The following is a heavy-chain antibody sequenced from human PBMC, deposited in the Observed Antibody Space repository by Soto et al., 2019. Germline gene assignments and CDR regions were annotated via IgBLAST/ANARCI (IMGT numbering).Heavy chain of an antibody. Sequence: QVQLVQSGAEVKKPGSSVNVSCKTSGGTFGNTAVTWVRQAPGQGLEWMGGIVPMFGTANYAQKLQGRVTIPADESTNTAYMELRSLRSDDTAVYYCARDGDPGYTFWSGPLGGGRFDPWGQGTLVTVSS. V-gene: IGHV1-69*12. CDR2: IVPMFGTA. CDR3: ARDGDPGYTFWSGPLGGGRFDP. CDR1: GGTFGNTA. D-gene: IGHD3-3*01. J-gene: IGHJ5*02.